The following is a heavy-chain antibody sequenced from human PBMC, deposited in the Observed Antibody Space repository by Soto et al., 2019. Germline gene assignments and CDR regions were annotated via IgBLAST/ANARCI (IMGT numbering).Heavy chain of an antibody. Sequence: GGCLRLSCAASGVTLSHYTMSWVRQLKGKGLEWVSGINGGNGPTYYADSVKGRFTISRDNSQNTLYLQMNSLRVGDTAIYYCVKDKEPDGAWDFDYWGQGTLVTVS. CDR1: GVTLSHYT. CDR2: INGGNGPT. CDR3: VKDKEPDGAWDFDY. D-gene: IGHD4-17*01. V-gene: IGHV3-23*01. J-gene: IGHJ4*02.